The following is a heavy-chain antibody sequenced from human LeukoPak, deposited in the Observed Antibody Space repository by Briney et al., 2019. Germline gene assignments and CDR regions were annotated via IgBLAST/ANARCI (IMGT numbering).Heavy chain of an antibody. J-gene: IGHJ5*02. D-gene: IGHD6-19*01. V-gene: IGHV4-4*02. CDR3: ARLRAVAGAGGWFDP. Sequence: SETLSLTCAVSGGSISSNNWWGWVRQPPGKGQEWIGEIYHSGSTYYNPSLKSRVTISVDTSKNQFSLKLSSVTAADTAVYYCARLRAVAGAGGWFDPWGQGTLVTVSS. CDR1: GGSISSNNW. CDR2: IYHSGST.